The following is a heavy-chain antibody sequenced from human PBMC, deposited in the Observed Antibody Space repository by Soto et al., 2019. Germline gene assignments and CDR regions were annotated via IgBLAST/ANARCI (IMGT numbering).Heavy chain of an antibody. D-gene: IGHD6-13*01. V-gene: IGHV3-23*01. Sequence: EVQLLESGGGLVQPEGSLRLSCAASGFSFSTYAMSWVRQAPGKGLEWVSGISGSGGTTYYADSVKGRCTISRDNSKNTLYLQVNSLRVEDTAVYYCAKDQAAAGTISRYFQHWGQGTLVTVSS. J-gene: IGHJ1*01. CDR3: AKDQAAAGTISRYFQH. CDR2: ISGSGGTT. CDR1: GFSFSTYA.